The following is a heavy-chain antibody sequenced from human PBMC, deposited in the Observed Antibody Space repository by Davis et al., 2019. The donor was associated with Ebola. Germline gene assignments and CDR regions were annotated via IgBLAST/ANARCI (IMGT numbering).Heavy chain of an antibody. J-gene: IGHJ6*02. CDR1: GFTVSSNY. V-gene: IGHV3-66*01. CDR3: ARVPFGTTANYYYYYGMDV. CDR2: IYSGGST. D-gene: IGHD1-7*01. Sequence: GEFLKISCAASGFTVSSNYMSWVRQAPGKGLEWVSVIYSGGSTYYADSVKGRFTISRDNSKNTLYLQMNSLRAEDTAVYYCARVPFGTTANYYYYYGMDVWGQGTTVTVSS.